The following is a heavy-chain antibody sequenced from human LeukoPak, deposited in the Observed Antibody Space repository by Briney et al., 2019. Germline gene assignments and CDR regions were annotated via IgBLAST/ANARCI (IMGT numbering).Heavy chain of an antibody. V-gene: IGHV6-1*01. CDR1: GDSVSSNSAA. CDR2: TYYRSKWYN. D-gene: IGHD2-2*01. Sequence: SQTLSLTCAISGDSVSSNSAAWNWIRQSPSRGLEWLGRTYYRSKWYNDYAVSVKSRITINPDTSTNQFSLQLNSVTPEDTAVYYCARSGASCSSTSCCRVPLHYYYYMDVWGKGTTVTVSS. J-gene: IGHJ6*03. CDR3: ARSGASCSSTSCCRVPLHYYYYMDV.